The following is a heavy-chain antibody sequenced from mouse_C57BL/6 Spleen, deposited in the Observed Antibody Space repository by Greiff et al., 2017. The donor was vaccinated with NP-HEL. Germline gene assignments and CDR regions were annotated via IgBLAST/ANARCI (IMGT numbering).Heavy chain of an antibody. CDR3: AATGKDY. Sequence: VQLHQSGPELVKPGASVKISCKASGYTFTDYYMNWVKQSHGKSLEWIGDINPNNGGTSYIQKFKGKATLTVDKSSSTAYMELRSLTSEDSAVYYCAATGKDYWGQGTTLTVSS. D-gene: IGHD4-1*02. V-gene: IGHV1-26*01. CDR1: GYTFTDYY. CDR2: INPNNGGT. J-gene: IGHJ2*01.